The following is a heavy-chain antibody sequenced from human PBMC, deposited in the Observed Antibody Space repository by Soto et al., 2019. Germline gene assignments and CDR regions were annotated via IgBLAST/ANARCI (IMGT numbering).Heavy chain of an antibody. D-gene: IGHD2-15*01. CDR2: ISASNGKT. J-gene: IGHJ4*02. CDR1: GYTFAGYG. Sequence: QVQLVQSGAEVKKPGASVKVSCKASGYTFAGYGISWVRQAPGQGLEWMGWISASNGKTNYGQKLQGRVTMTTDTSTSTAYMELRSLKSDDTAVYYCARDDCSGGSCYLDYLGQGTLVTVSS. CDR3: ARDDCSGGSCYLDY. V-gene: IGHV1-18*01.